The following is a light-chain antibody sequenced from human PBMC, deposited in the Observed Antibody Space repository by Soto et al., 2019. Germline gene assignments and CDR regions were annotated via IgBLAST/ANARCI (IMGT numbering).Light chain of an antibody. CDR1: QDVRNY. Sequence: AIQMTQSPSSLSASLGDRVTITCRASQDVRNYLGWYQQTPGKAPKLLIYGASSLQSGVPSRFSGSGSGTDFTLTISSLQPEDFATYYCQQYETFSGTFGPGTKVDIK. V-gene: IGKV1-6*01. CDR2: GAS. CDR3: QQYETFSGT. J-gene: IGKJ1*01.